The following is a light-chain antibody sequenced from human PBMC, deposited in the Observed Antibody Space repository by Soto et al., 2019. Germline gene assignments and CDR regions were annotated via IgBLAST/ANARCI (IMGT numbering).Light chain of an antibody. Sequence: DVLMTQAPLSLPVTLGQPASISCRSSESLVYSDGNTYLTWFQPRPGQSPRRLIYQVSNRHSGVPDRFSGSGSGTDFTLQISRVEAEDAGVYFCMQGIHWPPTFGPGTKVDIK. V-gene: IGKV2-30*01. CDR2: QVS. CDR1: ESLVYSDGNTY. CDR3: MQGIHWPPT. J-gene: IGKJ3*01.